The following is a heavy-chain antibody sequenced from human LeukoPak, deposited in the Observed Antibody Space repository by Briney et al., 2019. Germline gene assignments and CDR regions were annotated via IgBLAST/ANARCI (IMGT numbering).Heavy chain of an antibody. CDR2: IYYSGST. Sequence: PSETLSLTCAVSAASISNYYWSWIRQAPGKGLEWIGYIYYSGSTNYNPSLKSRVTISVDTSKNQFSLKLSSVTAADTAVYYCARGGAVAGIPTGYDYYYYGMDVWGQGTTVTVSS. V-gene: IGHV4-59*08. CDR1: AASISNYY. J-gene: IGHJ6*02. D-gene: IGHD6-19*01. CDR3: ARGGAVAGIPTGYDYYYYGMDV.